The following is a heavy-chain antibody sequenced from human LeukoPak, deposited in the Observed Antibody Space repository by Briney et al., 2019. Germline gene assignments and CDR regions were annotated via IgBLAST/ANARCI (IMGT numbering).Heavy chain of an antibody. CDR2: IKQDGSEK. CDR3: VRQASSSWYYFDY. D-gene: IGHD6-13*01. Sequence: GGSLRLSCAASGFTFSSYWMSWVRQAPGKGLEWVVNIKQDGSEKYYVDSVEGRFTISRDNAKSSLYLQMNSLRAEDTAVYYCVRQASSSWYYFDYWGQGTLVTVSS. CDR1: GFTFSSYW. V-gene: IGHV3-7*01. J-gene: IGHJ4*02.